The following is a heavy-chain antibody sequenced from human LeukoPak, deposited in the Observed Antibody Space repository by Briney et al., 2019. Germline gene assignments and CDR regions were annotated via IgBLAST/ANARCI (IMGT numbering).Heavy chain of an antibody. CDR3: AAAAVAVDY. Sequence: SETLSLTCTVSGGSISSYYWSWIRQPPGKGLEWIGYIYYSGSTNYNPPLKSRVTISVDTSKNQFSLKLSSVTAADTAVYYCAAAAVAVDYWGQGTLVTVSS. D-gene: IGHD6-19*01. CDR1: GGSISSYY. V-gene: IGHV4-59*12. J-gene: IGHJ4*02. CDR2: IYYSGST.